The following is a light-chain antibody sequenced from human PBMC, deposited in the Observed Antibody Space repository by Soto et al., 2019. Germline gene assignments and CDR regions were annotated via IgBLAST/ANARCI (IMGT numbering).Light chain of an antibody. CDR2: GAS. Sequence: EIVLTQAPGTLSLSPGERATLSCRASQSVSSSYLAWYQQKPGQAPKLLIYGASSRATGIPGRFSGSGSGTDVTLTISRLEPEDFAVYYCQQSGMPPFTFGPGTKVDIK. J-gene: IGKJ3*01. V-gene: IGKV3-20*01. CDR1: QSVSSSY. CDR3: QQSGMPPFT.